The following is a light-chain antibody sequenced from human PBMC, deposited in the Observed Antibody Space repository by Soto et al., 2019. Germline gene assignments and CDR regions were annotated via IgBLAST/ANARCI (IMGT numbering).Light chain of an antibody. CDR3: QQYSDHWT. CDR2: KES. J-gene: IGKJ1*01. CDR1: RSIINW. V-gene: IGKV1-5*03. Sequence: DIQMTQSPATLSASVGDRFTITCRASRSIINWLAWYQQKSGKGTKLLIYKESNLQTGVQSRLSGSGYGTEFTLTISSLQTDEVATYYCQQYSDHWTFGQGTKVDSK.